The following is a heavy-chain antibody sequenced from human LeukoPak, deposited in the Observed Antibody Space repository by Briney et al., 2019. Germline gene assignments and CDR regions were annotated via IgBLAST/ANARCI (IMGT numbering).Heavy chain of an antibody. D-gene: IGHD5-18*01. Sequence: GRSLRLSCAASGFTFTDHAMHWVRQAPGKGLEWVSGITWNSGNIVYADSEKGRFTISRDNAKNSLYLQMNSLRAEDMALYYCAKDWGNGYSYGGLDYWGQGTLVTVSS. V-gene: IGHV3-9*03. CDR3: AKDWGNGYSYGGLDY. CDR1: GFTFTDHA. CDR2: ITWNSGNI. J-gene: IGHJ4*02.